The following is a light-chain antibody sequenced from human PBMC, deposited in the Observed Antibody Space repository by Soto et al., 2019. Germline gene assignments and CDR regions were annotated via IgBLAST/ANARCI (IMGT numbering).Light chain of an antibody. CDR1: SSDVGGYNY. CDR3: SSYTSSSTRMV. CDR2: DVS. J-gene: IGLJ2*01. V-gene: IGLV2-14*01. Sequence: QSALTQPASVSVSPGQSITISCTGTSSDVGGYNYVSWYQQHPGKAPKLMIYDVSNRPSGVSNRFSGSKSGNTASLTISGLQAEDESAYYCSSYTSSSTRMVFGGGTKLTVL.